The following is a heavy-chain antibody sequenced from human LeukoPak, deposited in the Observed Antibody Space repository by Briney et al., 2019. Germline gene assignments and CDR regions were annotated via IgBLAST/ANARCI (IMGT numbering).Heavy chain of an antibody. Sequence: GGSLRLSCAVSGFTLDSYAVSWVRQVPGKGLEWVSGISGTGTYIFYADSVKGRFTISRDTSKNTVYLQMNSLRAEDTAIYYCAKDVWYYDSSGYPNGPFDYWGQGTLVTVSS. V-gene: IGHV3-23*01. CDR2: ISGTGTYI. CDR1: GFTLDSYA. CDR3: AKDVWYYDSSGYPNGPFDY. J-gene: IGHJ4*02. D-gene: IGHD3-22*01.